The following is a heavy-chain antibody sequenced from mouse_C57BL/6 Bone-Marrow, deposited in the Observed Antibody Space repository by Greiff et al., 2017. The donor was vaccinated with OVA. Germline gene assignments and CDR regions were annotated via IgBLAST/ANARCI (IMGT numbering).Heavy chain of an antibody. J-gene: IGHJ2*01. CDR2: INPSTGGT. CDR3: ARDPFTDY. CDR1: GYSFTGYY. Sequence: EVQLQQSGPELVKPGASVKISCKASGYSFTGYYMNWVKQSPEKSLEWIGEINPSTGGTTYNQKFKAKATLTVDNSSSTAYMQLKSLTSEDSAVYYCARDPFTDYWGQGTTLTVSS. V-gene: IGHV1-42*01.